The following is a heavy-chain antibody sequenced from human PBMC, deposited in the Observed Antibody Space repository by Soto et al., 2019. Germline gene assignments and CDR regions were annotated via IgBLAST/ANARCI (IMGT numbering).Heavy chain of an antibody. V-gene: IGHV1-18*04. CDR1: GDTFKRYG. J-gene: IGHJ5*02. CDR3: TRVVVIAPSALPTGDP. CDR2: IDNQNGET. D-gene: IGHD3-9*01. Sequence: QVQLVQSGPEVRKPGASMKVSCKASGDTFKRYGINWVRQAPGQGLEWVGWIDNQNGETKYAQALQGRVSLTTDTSTNTAYLELKNLKSDDTAIYYCTRVVVIAPSALPTGDPWGQGSLVTVSS.